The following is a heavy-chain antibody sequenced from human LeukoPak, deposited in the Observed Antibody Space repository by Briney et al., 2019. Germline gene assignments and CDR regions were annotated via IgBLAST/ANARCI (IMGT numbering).Heavy chain of an antibody. V-gene: IGHV4-34*01. D-gene: IGHD2-2*03. CDR2: INHSGST. CDR3: ARVDIVVVPAALYNWFDP. J-gene: IGHJ5*02. Sequence: SETLSLTCAVYGGSFSGYYWSWIRQRPGKGLEWIGEINHSGSTNYNPSLKSRVTISVDTSKNQFSLKLSSVTAADTAVYYCARVDIVVVPAALYNWFDPWGQGTLVTVSS. CDR1: GGSFSGYY.